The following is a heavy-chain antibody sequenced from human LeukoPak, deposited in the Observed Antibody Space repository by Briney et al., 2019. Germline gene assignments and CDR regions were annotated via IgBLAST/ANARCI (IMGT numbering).Heavy chain of an antibody. J-gene: IGHJ5*02. CDR3: ARTVQRGYSGYDYFGT. CDR2: IYYSGST. V-gene: IGHV4-31*03. Sequence: SETLSLTCTVSGGSISSGGYYWSWIRQHPGKGLEWIGYIYYSGSTYYNPSLKSRVTISVDTSKNQFSLKLSSVTAADTAVYYCARTVQRGYSGYDYFGTWGQGTLVTVSS. D-gene: IGHD5-12*01. CDR1: GGSISSGGYY.